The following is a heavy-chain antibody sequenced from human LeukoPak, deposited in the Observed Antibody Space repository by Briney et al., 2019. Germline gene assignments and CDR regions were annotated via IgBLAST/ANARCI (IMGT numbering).Heavy chain of an antibody. D-gene: IGHD3-10*01. J-gene: IGHJ4*02. V-gene: IGHV4-59*11. CDR3: ARGYYYVDY. CDR2: IYYSGST. CDR1: GGSIRSHY. Sequence: SETLSLTCTVSGGSIRSHYWSRIRQPPGQGLEWIGYIYYSGSTNYNPSLKSRVTISVDTSKNQFSLKLTSVTAADTAVYYCARGYYYVDYWGQGTLVTVSS.